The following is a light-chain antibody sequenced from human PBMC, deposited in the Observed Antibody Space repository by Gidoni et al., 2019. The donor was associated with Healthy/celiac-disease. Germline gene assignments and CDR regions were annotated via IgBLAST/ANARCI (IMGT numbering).Light chain of an antibody. CDR1: QSIRSW. V-gene: IGKV1-5*03. J-gene: IGKJ4*01. CDR2: KAS. Sequence: DIQMTQYPSTLSASVGDRVTITCRAIQSIRSWLDWNQQKPGKARKLLIYKASSLGSGVPSRFSGSGYGTEFTLTISSLQPDDFATYYCQQYNSYPAFGGGTKVEIK. CDR3: QQYNSYPA.